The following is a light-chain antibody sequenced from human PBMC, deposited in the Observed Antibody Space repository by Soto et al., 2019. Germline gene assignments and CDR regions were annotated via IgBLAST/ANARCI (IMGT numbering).Light chain of an antibody. CDR3: SSHTSSNTVV. CDR2: DVT. J-gene: IGLJ3*02. Sequence: QSVLTQPASVSGSPGQSITISCTGTNSDVGGYNYVSWYQRHPGKAPKLLIFDVTNRPSGVSNRFAGSKSGNTDSLTISGLQAEDEADYYCSSHTSSNTVVFGGGTKLTVL. CDR1: NSDVGGYNY. V-gene: IGLV2-14*01.